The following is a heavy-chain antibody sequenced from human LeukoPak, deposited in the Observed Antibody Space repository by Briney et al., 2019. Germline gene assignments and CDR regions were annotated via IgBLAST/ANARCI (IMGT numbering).Heavy chain of an antibody. CDR3: AKAGGGGEDY. D-gene: IGHD3-10*01. J-gene: IGHJ4*02. V-gene: IGHV3-30*02. CDR2: ILYDGSNT. Sequence: GGSLRLSCAVSGFTFSSYGMQWVRQAPGRGVDWVPFILYDGSNTYYADSVKGRFTISRDNSKNTLYLQMNSLRAEDTAVYYCAKAGGGGEDYWGQGTLVTVSS. CDR1: GFTFSSYG.